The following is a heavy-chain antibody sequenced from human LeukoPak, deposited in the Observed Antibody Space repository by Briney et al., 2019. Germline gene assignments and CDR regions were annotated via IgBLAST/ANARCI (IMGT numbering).Heavy chain of an antibody. CDR1: GGSISSYY. Sequence: SETLSLTCTVSGGSISSYYWSWIRQPPGKGLEWIGYIYYSGSTNYNPYLKSRVTISVDTSKNQFSLKLSSVTAADTAVYYCASTGYSSSPDAFDIWGQGTMVTVSS. CDR3: ASTGYSSSPDAFDI. D-gene: IGHD6-13*01. V-gene: IGHV4-59*01. CDR2: IYYSGST. J-gene: IGHJ3*02.